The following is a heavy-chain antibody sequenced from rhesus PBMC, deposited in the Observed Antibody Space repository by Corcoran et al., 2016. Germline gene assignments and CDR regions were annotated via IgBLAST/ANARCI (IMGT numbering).Heavy chain of an antibody. V-gene: IGHV4-122*02. J-gene: IGHJ4*01. CDR3: AREAVGTFYYFDY. Sequence: QVQLQESGPGLVKPSETLSLTCAVSGYSISSGYYWSWIRQPPGKGLEWIGYITYSGSTSYDPTLKSRVTISRDTSKKQFSLKLSSVTAADTAVYYCAREAVGTFYYFDYWGQGVLVTVSS. CDR2: ITYSGST. D-gene: IGHD5-24*01. CDR1: GYSISSGYY.